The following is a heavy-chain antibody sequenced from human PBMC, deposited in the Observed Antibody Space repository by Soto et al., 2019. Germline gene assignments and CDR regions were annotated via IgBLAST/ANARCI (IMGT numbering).Heavy chain of an antibody. CDR3: ARDGVPSYGDLGKNYYYYYMDV. CDR2: ISAYNGNT. CDR1: GYTFTSYG. Sequence: ASVKVSCKASGYTFTSYGISWVRQAPGQGLEWMGWISAYNGNTNYAQKLQGRVAMTTDTSTSTAYMELRSLRSDDTAVYYCARDGVPSYGDLGKNYYYYYMDVWGKGTTVTVSS. V-gene: IGHV1-18*01. D-gene: IGHD4-17*01. J-gene: IGHJ6*03.